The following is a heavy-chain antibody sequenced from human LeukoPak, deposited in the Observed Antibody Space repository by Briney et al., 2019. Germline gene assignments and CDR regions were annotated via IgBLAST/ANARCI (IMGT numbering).Heavy chain of an antibody. V-gene: IGHV1-69*05. J-gene: IGHJ3*02. CDR1: GGTFSSYA. CDR3: AREGTTVDAFDI. D-gene: IGHD1-1*01. CDR2: IIPIFGTA. Sequence: SVKVSCKASGGTFSSYAISWVRQAPGQGLEWMGGIIPIFGTANYAQKFQGRVTITTDESTSTAYMELSRLRSDDTAVYYCAREGTTVDAFDIWGQGTMVTVSS.